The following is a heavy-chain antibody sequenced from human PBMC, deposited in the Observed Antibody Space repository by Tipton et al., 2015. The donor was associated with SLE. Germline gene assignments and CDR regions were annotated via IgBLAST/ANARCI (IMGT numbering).Heavy chain of an antibody. J-gene: IGHJ4*02. Sequence: TLSLTCAVSGGSISSSNWWSWVRQPPGKGLEWIGEIYHSGSTNYNPSLKSRVTISVDTSKNQFSLKLSSVTAADTAVYYCARRGYDYVWGSYRSWGQGTLVTVSS. CDR1: GGSISSSNW. CDR3: ARRGYDYVWGSYRS. V-gene: IGHV4-4*02. CDR2: IYHSGST. D-gene: IGHD3-16*02.